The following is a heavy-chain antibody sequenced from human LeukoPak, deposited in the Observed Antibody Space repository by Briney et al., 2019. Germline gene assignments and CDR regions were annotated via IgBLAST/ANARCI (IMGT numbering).Heavy chain of an antibody. D-gene: IGHD3-10*01. Sequence: KASETLSLTCAVYGGSFSGYYWSWIRQPPGKGLEWIGEINHSGSTNYNPSLKSRVTISVDTSKNQFSLKLSSVTAADTAVYYCARRYGSGSYYNVFGTYYFDYWGQGTLVTVSS. J-gene: IGHJ4*02. CDR3: ARRYGSGSYYNVFGTYYFDY. CDR1: GGSFSGYY. CDR2: INHSGST. V-gene: IGHV4-34*01.